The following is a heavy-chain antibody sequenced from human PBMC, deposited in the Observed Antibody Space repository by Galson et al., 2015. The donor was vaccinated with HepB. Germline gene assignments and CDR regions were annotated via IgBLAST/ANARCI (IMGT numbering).Heavy chain of an antibody. Sequence: SVKVSCKASGYTFTSYGISWVRQAPGQGLEWMGWISAYNGNTNYAQKLQGRVTMTTDTSTSTAYMELRSLRSDDTAVYYCARDRRITMVRGVIYPFDYWGQGTLVTVSS. CDR2: ISAYNGNT. CDR3: ARDRRITMVRGVIYPFDY. D-gene: IGHD3-10*01. J-gene: IGHJ4*02. V-gene: IGHV1-18*01. CDR1: GYTFTSYG.